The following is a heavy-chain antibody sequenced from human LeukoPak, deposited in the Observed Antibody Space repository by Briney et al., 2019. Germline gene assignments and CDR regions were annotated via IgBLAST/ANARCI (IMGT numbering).Heavy chain of an antibody. CDR3: ARGPPQMLEFDY. V-gene: IGHV1-8*03. J-gene: IGHJ4*02. CDR2: MNPNSGNT. D-gene: IGHD2-2*01. CDR1: GYTFTGYY. Sequence: ASVKVSCKASGYTFTGYYMHWVRQATGQGLEWMGWMNPNSGNTGYARKFQGRVTISRDTSISTAYMELSSLRSEDTAVYYCARGPPQMLEFDYWGQGTLVTVSS.